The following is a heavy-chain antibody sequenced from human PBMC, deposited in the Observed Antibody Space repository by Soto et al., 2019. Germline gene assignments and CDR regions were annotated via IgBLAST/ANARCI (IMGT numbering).Heavy chain of an antibody. Sequence: SVKVSCKASGFTFTSSAMQWVRQARGQRLEWIGWIVVGSGNTNYAQKFQERVTITRDMSTSTAYMELSSLRSEDTAVYYCAADIVVVPAAMPPSSYYMDVWGKGTTVTVSS. D-gene: IGHD2-2*01. V-gene: IGHV1-58*02. CDR1: GFTFTSSA. CDR2: IVVGSGNT. J-gene: IGHJ6*03. CDR3: AADIVVVPAAMPPSSYYMDV.